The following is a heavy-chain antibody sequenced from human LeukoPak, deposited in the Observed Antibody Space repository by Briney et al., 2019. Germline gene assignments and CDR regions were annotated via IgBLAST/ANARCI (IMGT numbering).Heavy chain of an antibody. CDR3: KQMPEYDILTGPFDY. V-gene: IGHV3-9*01. Sequence: PGRSLRLSCAASGFTFDDYAMHWVRQAPGKGLEWVSGISWNSGSIGYADSVKGRFTISRDNAKNSLYLQMNSLRAEDTALYFFKQMPEYDILTGPFDYWGQGTLVTVSS. J-gene: IGHJ4*02. D-gene: IGHD3-9*01. CDR1: GFTFDDYA. CDR2: ISWNSGSI.